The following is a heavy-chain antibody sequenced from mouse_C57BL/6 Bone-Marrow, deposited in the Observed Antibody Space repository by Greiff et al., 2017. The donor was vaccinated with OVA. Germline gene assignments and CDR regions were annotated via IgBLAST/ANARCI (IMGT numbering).Heavy chain of an antibody. Sequence: VQLQQSVAELVRPGASVKLSCTASGFNIKNTYMHWVKQRPEQSLEWIGRIDPANGNTKYAPKFQGKATITADTSSNTAYLQLSSLTSEDTAIYYCASYYYGSSYVRLAYWGQGTLVTVSA. D-gene: IGHD1-1*01. V-gene: IGHV14-3*01. CDR2: IDPANGNT. CDR3: ASYYYGSSYVRLAY. CDR1: GFNIKNTY. J-gene: IGHJ3*01.